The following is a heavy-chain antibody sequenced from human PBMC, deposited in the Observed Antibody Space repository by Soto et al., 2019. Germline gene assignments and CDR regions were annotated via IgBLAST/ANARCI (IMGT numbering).Heavy chain of an antibody. CDR3: TKEYIVGTTWGYFES. D-gene: IGHD1-1*01. Sequence: QVQLVQSGGGVVQPGRSLRLSCVASGFIFSTYGMHWVRQVPGTGLAWVAHISYDGSNEYYADSVKGRFTVSRDNAKNTLDLQMNGLKNEDTALYYCTKEYIVGTTWGYFESWGQVALVIVSS. CDR1: GFIFSTYG. CDR2: ISYDGSNE. V-gene: IGHV3-30*18. J-gene: IGHJ4*02.